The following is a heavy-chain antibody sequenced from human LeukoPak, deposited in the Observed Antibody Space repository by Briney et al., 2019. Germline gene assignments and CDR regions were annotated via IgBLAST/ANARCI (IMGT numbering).Heavy chain of an antibody. CDR1: GFILSSYS. CDR2: ITGSGGNT. Sequence: GGSLRLSCAASGFILSSYSMSWVRQAPGKGLEWVSVITGSGGNTHYADSVEGRFTISKDNSKNTVYLQMSSLRVDDTAVYYCAKAASSSWPSYYYGMDVWGQGTTVTVSS. CDR3: AKAASSSWPSYYYGMDV. J-gene: IGHJ6*02. V-gene: IGHV3-23*01. D-gene: IGHD6-13*01.